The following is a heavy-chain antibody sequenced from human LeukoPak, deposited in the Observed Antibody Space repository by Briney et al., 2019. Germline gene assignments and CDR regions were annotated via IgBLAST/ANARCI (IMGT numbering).Heavy chain of an antibody. D-gene: IGHD2-8*01. CDR3: ARTQTFSCTNGVCTHSEHFDY. Sequence: SETLSLTCTVSGGSISSYYWSWIRQPPGKGLEWIGYIYYSGSTNYNPPLKSRVTISVDTSKNQFSLKLSSVTAADTAVYYCARTQTFSCTNGVCTHSEHFDYWGQGTLVTVSS. V-gene: IGHV4-59*01. CDR2: IYYSGST. CDR1: GGSISSYY. J-gene: IGHJ4*02.